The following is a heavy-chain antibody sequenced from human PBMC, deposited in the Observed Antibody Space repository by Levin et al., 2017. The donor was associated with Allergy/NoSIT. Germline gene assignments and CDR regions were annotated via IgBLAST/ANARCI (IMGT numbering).Heavy chain of an antibody. CDR2: IYHSGST. CDR1: GYSISSGYY. V-gene: IGHV4-38-2*02. CDR3: ARGKDGYNYSY. J-gene: IGHJ4*02. D-gene: IGHD5-24*01. Sequence: SETLSLTCTVSGYSISSGYYWGWIRQPPGKGLEWIGSIYHSGSTYYNPSLKSRVTISVDTSKNQFSLKLSSVTAADTAVYYCARGKDGYNYSYWGQGTLVTVSS.